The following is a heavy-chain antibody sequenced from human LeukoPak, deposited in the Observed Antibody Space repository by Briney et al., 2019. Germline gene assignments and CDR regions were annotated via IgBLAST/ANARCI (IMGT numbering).Heavy chain of an antibody. CDR3: AAASSSPSNWFDP. D-gene: IGHD6-6*01. J-gene: IGHJ5*02. V-gene: IGHV4-59*01. Sequence: SETLSLTCTVSGGSISSYYWSWIRQPPGKGLEWIGYIYYSGSTNYNPSLKSRVTISVDTSKNQFSLKLSSVAAADTAVYYCAAASSSPSNWFDPWGQGTLVTVSS. CDR2: IYYSGST. CDR1: GGSISSYY.